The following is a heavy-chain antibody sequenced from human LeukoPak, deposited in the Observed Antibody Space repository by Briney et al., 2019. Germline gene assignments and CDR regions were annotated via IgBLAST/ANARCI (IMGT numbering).Heavy chain of an antibody. D-gene: IGHD3/OR15-3a*01. V-gene: IGHV3-48*01. CDR2: ISSSSSTI. CDR1: GFTFSSYS. CDR3: ARGGRTGYSFLGY. Sequence: PGGSLRLSCAASGFTFSSYSMNWVRQAPGKGLEWVSYISSSSSTIYYADSVKGRFTISRDNAKNSLYLQMNSLRAEDTAVYYCARGGRTGYSFLGYWGQGTLVTVSS. J-gene: IGHJ4*02.